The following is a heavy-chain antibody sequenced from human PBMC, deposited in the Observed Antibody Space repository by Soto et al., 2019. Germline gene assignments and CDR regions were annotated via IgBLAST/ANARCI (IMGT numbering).Heavy chain of an antibody. CDR1: GFTFDDYA. V-gene: IGHV3-9*01. D-gene: IGHD6-19*01. Sequence: PGGSLRLSCAASGFTFDDYAMHWVRQAPGKGLEWVSGISWNSGSIGYADSVKGRFTISRDNAKNSLYLQMNSLRAEGTALYYCAKDTVAGTHDSAFDIWGQGTMVTVSS. CDR3: AKDTVAGTHDSAFDI. CDR2: ISWNSGSI. J-gene: IGHJ3*02.